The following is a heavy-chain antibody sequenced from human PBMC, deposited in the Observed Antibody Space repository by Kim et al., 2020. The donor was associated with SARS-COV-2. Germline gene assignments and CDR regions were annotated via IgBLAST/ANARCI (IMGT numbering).Heavy chain of an antibody. V-gene: IGHV4-39*01. CDR3: ARRGLVDHQSSYFDP. J-gene: IGHJ5*02. Sequence: PTLTSRVTMSEDTSKNQFSLKLSSVTAADTAVYYCARRGLVDHQSSYFDPWGQGTLVTVSS. D-gene: IGHD3-9*01.